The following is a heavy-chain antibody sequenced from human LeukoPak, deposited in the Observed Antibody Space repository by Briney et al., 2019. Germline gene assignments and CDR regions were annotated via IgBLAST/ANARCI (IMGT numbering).Heavy chain of an antibody. Sequence: ASVKVSCKTSGYRFNVYGILWVRQAPGRGLDYVGWISTYTGRANYAEKFQGRVSIITDTTTSTAHLELTNLTSSDTGLYYCARADGTNSGTNGFDVWGLGTMVTVAS. CDR3: ARADGTNSGTNGFDV. D-gene: IGHD4-23*01. J-gene: IGHJ3*01. CDR2: ISTYTGRA. CDR1: GYRFNVYG. V-gene: IGHV1-18*01.